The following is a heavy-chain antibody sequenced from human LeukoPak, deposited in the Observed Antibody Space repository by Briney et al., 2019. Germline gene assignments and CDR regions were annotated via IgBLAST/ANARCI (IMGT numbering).Heavy chain of an antibody. CDR2: ISSSSSYI. Sequence: TGGSLRLSCAASGFTFSSYSMNWVRQAPGKGLEWVSSISSSSSYIYYADSVKGRFTISRDNAKNSLYLQMNSLRAEDTAVYYCARDLYDSSGYYYNYRGQGTLVTVSS. D-gene: IGHD3-22*01. V-gene: IGHV3-21*01. CDR3: ARDLYDSSGYYYNY. CDR1: GFTFSSYS. J-gene: IGHJ4*02.